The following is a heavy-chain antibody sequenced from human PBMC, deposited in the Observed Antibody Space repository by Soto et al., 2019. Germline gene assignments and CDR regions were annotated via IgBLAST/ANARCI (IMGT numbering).Heavy chain of an antibody. CDR1: GFTFSSYA. J-gene: IGHJ2*01. Sequence: QVQLVESGGGVVQPGRSVRLSCAASGFTFSSYAMHWVRQAPGKGLEWGAVISYDGSNKYYADSVKGRFTISRDNSKNTLYLQMNSLRAEDTAVYYCARDPLWGTAMVLWYFDLWGRGTLVTVSS. V-gene: IGHV3-30-3*01. CDR2: ISYDGSNK. CDR3: ARDPLWGTAMVLWYFDL. D-gene: IGHD5-18*01.